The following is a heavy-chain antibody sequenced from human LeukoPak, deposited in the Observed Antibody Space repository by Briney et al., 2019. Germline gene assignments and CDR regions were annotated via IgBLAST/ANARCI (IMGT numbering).Heavy chain of an antibody. D-gene: IGHD3-3*01. Sequence: SETLSLTCAVYGGSFSGYYWSWIRQPPGKGLEWIGEINHSGSTNYNPSLRSRVTISVDTSKNQFSLKLSSVTAADTAVYYCARKVGITIFGQRPLYYYYYMDVWGKGTTVTVSS. V-gene: IGHV4-34*01. CDR1: GGSFSGYY. CDR3: ARKVGITIFGQRPLYYYYYMDV. J-gene: IGHJ6*03. CDR2: INHSGST.